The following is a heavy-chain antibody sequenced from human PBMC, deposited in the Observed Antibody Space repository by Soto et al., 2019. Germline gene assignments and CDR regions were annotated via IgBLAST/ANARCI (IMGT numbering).Heavy chain of an antibody. D-gene: IGHD4-17*01. CDR3: AREATTVNTVIDY. V-gene: IGHV3-66*01. Sequence: GGSLRLSCAASGFTVSSNYMSWVRQAPGKGLEWVSVIYSGGSTYYADSVKGRFTISGDNSKNTLYLQMNSLRAEDTAVYYCAREATTVNTVIDYWGQGTLVTVSS. J-gene: IGHJ4*02. CDR2: IYSGGST. CDR1: GFTVSSNY.